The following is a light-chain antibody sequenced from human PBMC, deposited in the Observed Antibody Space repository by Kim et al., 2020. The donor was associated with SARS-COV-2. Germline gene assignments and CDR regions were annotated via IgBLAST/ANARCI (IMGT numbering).Light chain of an antibody. Sequence: QSASVSGSPGQSITISCTGTSSDVGGYKYVSWYQQHPGKAPKLMIYEVSNRPSGVSNRFSGSKSGNTASLTISGLQAEDEADYYCSSYRSSSTLFVFGTGTKVTVL. CDR2: EVS. CDR1: SSDVGGYKY. V-gene: IGLV2-14*01. J-gene: IGLJ1*01. CDR3: SSYRSSSTLFV.